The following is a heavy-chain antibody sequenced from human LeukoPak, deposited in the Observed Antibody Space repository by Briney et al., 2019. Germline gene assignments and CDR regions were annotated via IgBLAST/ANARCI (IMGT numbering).Heavy chain of an antibody. CDR2: IYYSGST. CDR3: AREGGEGDY. V-gene: IGHV4-34*01. J-gene: IGHJ4*02. D-gene: IGHD4-17*01. Sequence: SETLSLTCAVYGGSFGGYYWSWIRQPPGKGLEWIGSIYYSGSTYYNPSLKSRVTISVDTSKNQFSLKLSSVTAADTAVYYCAREGGEGDYWGQGTLVTVSS. CDR1: GGSFGGYY.